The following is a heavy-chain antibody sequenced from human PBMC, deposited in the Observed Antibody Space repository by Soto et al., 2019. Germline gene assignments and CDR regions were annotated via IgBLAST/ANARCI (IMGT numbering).Heavy chain of an antibody. Sequence: GGSLRLSCAASGFTFSSYSMNWVRQAPGKGLEWVSSISSSSSYIYYADSVKGRFTISRDNAKNSLYLQMNSLRAEDTAVYYCASFLSGGYHWYDAFVIWDPGTLLTVSS. CDR3: ASFLSGGYHWYDAFVI. CDR2: ISSSSSYI. V-gene: IGHV3-21*01. CDR1: GFTFSSYS. J-gene: IGHJ3*02. D-gene: IGHD3-22*01.